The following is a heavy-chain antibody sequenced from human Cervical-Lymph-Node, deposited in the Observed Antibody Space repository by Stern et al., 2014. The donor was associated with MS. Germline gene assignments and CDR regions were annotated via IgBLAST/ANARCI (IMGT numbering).Heavy chain of an antibody. J-gene: IGHJ6*02. CDR3: ARTYCSSTSCYSSVMDV. CDR1: GGTFSSYA. V-gene: IGHV1-69*01. D-gene: IGHD2-2*01. CDR2: ISPIFGTA. Sequence: VQLVESGAEVKKPGSSVKVSCKASGGTFSSYAISWVRQAPGQGLAWMGGISPIFGTANYAQKFQGRVTITAVDSTSTAYMELSSLRSEDTAVYYCARTYCSSTSCYSSVMDVWGQGTTVTVSS.